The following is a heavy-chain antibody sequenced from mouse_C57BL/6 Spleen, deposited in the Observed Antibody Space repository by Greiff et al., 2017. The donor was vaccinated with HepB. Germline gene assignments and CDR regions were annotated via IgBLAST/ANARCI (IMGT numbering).Heavy chain of an antibody. Sequence: VQLQQPGAELVRPGSSVKLSCKASGYTFTSYWMDWVKQRPGQGLEWIGNIYPSDSETHYNQKFKDKATLTVDKSSSTAYMQLSSLTSEDSAVYYCARNYGSWYFDVWGTVTTVTVSS. J-gene: IGHJ1*03. CDR3: ARNYGSWYFDV. V-gene: IGHV1-61*01. D-gene: IGHD1-1*01. CDR2: IYPSDSET. CDR1: GYTFTSYW.